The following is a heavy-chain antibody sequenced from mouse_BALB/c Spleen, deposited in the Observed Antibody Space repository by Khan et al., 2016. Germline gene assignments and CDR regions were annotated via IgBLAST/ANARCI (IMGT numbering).Heavy chain of an antibody. D-gene: IGHD1-3*01. CDR1: GLLLTSYG. J-gene: IGHJ2*01. V-gene: IGHV2-9*02. Sequence: VELEEPGPGLVAPSQSPSITCTVPGLLLTSYGVHWVRQPPGKGLEWLGVIWAGGSTNYNSALMSRLSISKDNSKSQVLLKMSRLQPDDTAMYYCARLEDIWGQGTTLTVSS. CDR2: IWAGGST. CDR3: ARLEDI.